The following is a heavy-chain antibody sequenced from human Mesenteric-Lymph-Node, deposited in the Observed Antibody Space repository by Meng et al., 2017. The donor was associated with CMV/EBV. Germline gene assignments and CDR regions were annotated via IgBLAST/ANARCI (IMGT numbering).Heavy chain of an antibody. CDR3: AREAVAGIAAAGEFDY. D-gene: IGHD6-13*01. V-gene: IGHV3-7*01. CDR1: GFTFSSYW. Sequence: GESLKISCAASGFTFSSYWMSWVRQAPGKGLEWVANIKQDGSDKDYVDSVKGRFTISRDNARNSVYLQLDSARADDTAVYFCAREAVAGIAAAGEFDYWGQGTLVTVSS. J-gene: IGHJ4*02. CDR2: IKQDGSDK.